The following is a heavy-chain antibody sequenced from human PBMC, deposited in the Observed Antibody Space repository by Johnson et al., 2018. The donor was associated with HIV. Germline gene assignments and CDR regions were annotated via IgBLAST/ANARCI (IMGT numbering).Heavy chain of an antibody. CDR3: ARRKAPYDAFDI. CDR2: IDWNGGRQ. J-gene: IGHJ3*02. CDR1: GFIFDDYG. D-gene: IGHD6-6*01. Sequence: VQLMESGGGVVRPGGSLRLSCAASGFIFDDYGMSWVRQAPGKGLEWVSGIDWNGGRQGYVDSVKGRFTISRDNAKNSLYLEMNSLRAEDTALYYCARRKAPYDAFDIWGQGTMVTVSS. V-gene: IGHV3-20*04.